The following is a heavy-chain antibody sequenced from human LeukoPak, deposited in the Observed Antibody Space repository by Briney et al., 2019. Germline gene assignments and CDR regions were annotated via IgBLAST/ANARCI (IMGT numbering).Heavy chain of an antibody. V-gene: IGHV3-23*01. CDR3: AKEGGMIVVVIPPPFDY. CDR1: GFTFSSYA. Sequence: GGSLRLSCAASGFTFSSYAMSWVRQAPGKGLEWVSAISGSGGSTYYADSVKGRFTISRDNPKNTLYPQMNSLRAEDTAVYYCAKEGGMIVVVIPPPFDYWGQGTLVTVSS. J-gene: IGHJ4*02. D-gene: IGHD3-22*01. CDR2: ISGSGGST.